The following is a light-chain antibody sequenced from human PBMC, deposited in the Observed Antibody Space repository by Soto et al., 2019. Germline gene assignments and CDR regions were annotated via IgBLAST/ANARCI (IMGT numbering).Light chain of an antibody. CDR1: SSNIGSNY. CDR3: AAWDDSLNGDVV. Sequence: QSVLTQPPSASGTPGQRVNISCSGSSSNIGSNYVYWYRQFPGTAPKLLIQRNNQRPSGVPDRFSGSKSGTSASLAISGLQSEDEADYYCAAWDDSLNGDVVFGGGTKLTVL. V-gene: IGLV1-47*01. CDR2: RNN. J-gene: IGLJ2*01.